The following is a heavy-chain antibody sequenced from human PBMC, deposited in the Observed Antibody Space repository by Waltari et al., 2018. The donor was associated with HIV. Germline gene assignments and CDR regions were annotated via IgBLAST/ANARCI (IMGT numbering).Heavy chain of an antibody. Sequence: QVQLVESGGGVVQPGGSLRLSCAASGFTFTGYDIHWVRQAPGKGREWVALMRYDGTNKYYADAVKGRFTISRDNSKNSLYLQMNSLRAEDTALYYCAKEGATLTTSAYFYYYGMDVWGQGTTVTVSS. CDR1: GFTFTGYD. CDR3: AKEGATLTTSAYFYYYGMDV. D-gene: IGHD4-4*01. J-gene: IGHJ6*02. CDR2: MRYDGTNK. V-gene: IGHV3-30*02.